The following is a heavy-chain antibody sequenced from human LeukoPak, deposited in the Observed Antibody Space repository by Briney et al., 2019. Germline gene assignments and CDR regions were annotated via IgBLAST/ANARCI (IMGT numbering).Heavy chain of an antibody. CDR2: ISDSGNT. Sequence: GGSLRLSCAASGFTFSSYAMSWVRQAPGKGLEWVSAISDSGNTYHSDSVKGRFTISRDRSKNKRFLKMKRVRTEEAGVYYCAKAPVTTCRGAFCYPFDYWGLGTLVTVSS. D-gene: IGHD2-15*01. J-gene: IGHJ4*02. CDR1: GFTFSSYA. V-gene: IGHV3-23*01. CDR3: AKAPVTTCRGAFCYPFDY.